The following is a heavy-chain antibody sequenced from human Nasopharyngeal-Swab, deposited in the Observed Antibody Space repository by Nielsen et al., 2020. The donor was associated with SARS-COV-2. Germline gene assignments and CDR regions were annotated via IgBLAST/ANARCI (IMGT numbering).Heavy chain of an antibody. CDR3: AREGKTTRYGMDV. V-gene: IGHV3-13*04. J-gene: IGHJ6*02. CDR2: IGTAGDT. CDR1: GFTFSSYD. Sequence: GESLKISCAASGFTFSSYDMHWVRQATGEGLEWVSAIGTAGDTYYPGSVKGRFTISRENAKNSLYLQMNSLRAGDTAVYYCAREGKTTRYGMDVWGQGTTVTVSS. D-gene: IGHD1-7*01.